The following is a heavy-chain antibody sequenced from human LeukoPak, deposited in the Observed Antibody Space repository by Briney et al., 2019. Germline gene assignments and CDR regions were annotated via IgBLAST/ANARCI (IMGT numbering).Heavy chain of an antibody. CDR2: ISGSGGST. J-gene: IGHJ5*02. V-gene: IGHV3-23*01. Sequence: PGGSLRLSCAASGFTFSSYSMNWVRQAPGKGLEWVSAISGSGGSTYYADSVKGRFTISRDNSKNTLYLQMNSLRAEDTAVYYCAKYVWSWKRWFDPWGQGTLVTVSS. D-gene: IGHD3-16*01. CDR3: AKYVWSWKRWFDP. CDR1: GFTFSSYS.